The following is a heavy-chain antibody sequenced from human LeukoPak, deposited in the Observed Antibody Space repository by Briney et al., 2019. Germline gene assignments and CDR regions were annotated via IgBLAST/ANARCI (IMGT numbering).Heavy chain of an antibody. V-gene: IGHV3-30-3*01. J-gene: IGHJ4*02. Sequence: PGGSLRLSCAAPGFTFSSYAMHWVRQAPGKGLEWVAVISYDGSNKYYADSVKGRFTISRDNSKNTLYLQMSSLRAEDTAVYYCARDRSRGHYDSSGYYEWGQGTLVTVSS. CDR1: GFTFSSYA. CDR2: ISYDGSNK. CDR3: ARDRSRGHYDSSGYYE. D-gene: IGHD3-22*01.